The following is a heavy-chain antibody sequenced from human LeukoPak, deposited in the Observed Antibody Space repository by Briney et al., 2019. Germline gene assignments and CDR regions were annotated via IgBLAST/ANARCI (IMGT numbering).Heavy chain of an antibody. CDR3: ARVRSSSSRWFDP. CDR2: ISSSSSYT. Sequence: GGSLRLSCAASGFTFSDYYMSWIRQAPGKGLELVSYISSSSSYTNYADSVKGRFTISRVNAKNSLYLQMNSLRAVDTAVYYCARVRSSSSRWFDPWGQGTLVTVSS. D-gene: IGHD6-13*01. J-gene: IGHJ5*02. CDR1: GFTFSDYY. V-gene: IGHV3-11*06.